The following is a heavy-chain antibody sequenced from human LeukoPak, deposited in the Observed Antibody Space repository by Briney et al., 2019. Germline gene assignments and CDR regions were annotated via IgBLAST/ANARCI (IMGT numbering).Heavy chain of an antibody. J-gene: IGHJ4*02. CDR3: AKDAWSGWYGYYFDY. Sequence: GGSLRLPCAASGFTFSSCAMSWVRQAPGKGLEWVSAISGSGGSTYYADSVKGRFTISRDNSKNTLYLQMNSLRAEDTAVYYCAKDAWSGWYGYYFDYWGRGTLVTVSS. CDR2: ISGSGGST. CDR1: GFTFSSCA. V-gene: IGHV3-23*01. D-gene: IGHD6-19*01.